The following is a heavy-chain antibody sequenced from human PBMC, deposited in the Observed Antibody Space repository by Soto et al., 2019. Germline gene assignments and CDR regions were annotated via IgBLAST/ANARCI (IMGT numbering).Heavy chain of an antibody. Sequence: QVQLQESGPGLVKPSQTLSLTCTVSGGSISSGGYYWSWIRQHPGKGLEWIGYIYYSGSTYYNPSLKSRVTISVDTSKLQFSLELSSVTAADTAVYYCARGGRRSPVMDVWGQGTTVTVSS. CDR3: ARGGRRSPVMDV. CDR2: IYYSGST. V-gene: IGHV4-31*03. J-gene: IGHJ6*02. CDR1: GGSISSGGYY.